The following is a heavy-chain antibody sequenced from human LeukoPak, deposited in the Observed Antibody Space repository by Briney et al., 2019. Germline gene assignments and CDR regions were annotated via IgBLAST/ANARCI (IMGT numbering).Heavy chain of an antibody. CDR1: GYMFTSYG. CDR2: ISAYNGNT. Sequence: ASVKVCCKASGYMFTSYGISWVRQAPGQGLEWMGWISAYNGNTKYAQKLQGRVTMTTDTSTSTAYMELRSLRSDDTAVYYCARDDDYGDYDSDYWGQGTLVTVSS. V-gene: IGHV1-18*01. J-gene: IGHJ4*02. D-gene: IGHD4-17*01. CDR3: ARDDDYGDYDSDY.